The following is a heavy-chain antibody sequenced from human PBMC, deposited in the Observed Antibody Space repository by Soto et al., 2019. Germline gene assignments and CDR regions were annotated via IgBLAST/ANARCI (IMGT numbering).Heavy chain of an antibody. CDR3: ARDQGDIVATILDY. CDR2: TYYRSKWYN. CDR1: GDSVSSNSAA. V-gene: IGHV6-1*01. Sequence: SQTLSLTCAISGDSVSSNSAAWNWIRQSPSRDLEWLGRTYYRSKWYNDYAVSVKSRITINPDTSKNQFSLQLNSVTPEDTSVYYCARDQGDIVATILDYWGQGTLVTVSS. D-gene: IGHD5-12*01. J-gene: IGHJ4*02.